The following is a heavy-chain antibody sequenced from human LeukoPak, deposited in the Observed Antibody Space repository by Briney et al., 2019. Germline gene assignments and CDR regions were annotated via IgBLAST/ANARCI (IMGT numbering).Heavy chain of an antibody. CDR1: EFTFSTYW. D-gene: IGHD4-11*01. CDR2: IKQDGSEK. J-gene: IGHJ6*03. V-gene: IGHV3-7*01. Sequence: GGSLRLSCAASEFTFSTYWMSWVHQAPGKGLEWVANIKQDGSEKYYVDSVKGRFTISRDNAKNSLYLQTNSLKSEDTAVYYCARLQYYYYMDVWGKGTTVTVSS. CDR3: ARLQYYYYMDV.